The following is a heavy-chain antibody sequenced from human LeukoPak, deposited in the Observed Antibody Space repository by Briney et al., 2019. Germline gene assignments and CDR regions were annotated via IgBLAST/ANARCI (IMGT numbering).Heavy chain of an antibody. J-gene: IGHJ4*02. CDR2: IKQDGSDK. Sequence: PGGSLRLSCTASGFTFSNYWMTWARQAPGKGLEWVANIKQDGSDKYYVDSVKGRFIISRDNAKNSLYLQMNSLRAEDTAVYYCASHRYWGQGTLVTVSS. V-gene: IGHV3-7*01. CDR3: ASHRY. CDR1: GFTFSNYW.